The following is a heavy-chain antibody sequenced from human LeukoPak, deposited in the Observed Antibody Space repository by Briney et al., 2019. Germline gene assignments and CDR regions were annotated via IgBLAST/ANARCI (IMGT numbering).Heavy chain of an antibody. D-gene: IGHD7-27*01. CDR2: ISGSGGST. J-gene: IGHJ4*02. CDR1: GFTFCIYA. CDR3: AKGANWDPGVDY. Sequence: GGSLRLSCAASGFTFCIYAMSWVRQAPGKGLEWVSAISGSGGSTYYADSVKGRFTISRDNSKNTLYLQMNSLRAEDTAVYYCAKGANWDPGVDYWGQGTLVTVSS. V-gene: IGHV3-23*01.